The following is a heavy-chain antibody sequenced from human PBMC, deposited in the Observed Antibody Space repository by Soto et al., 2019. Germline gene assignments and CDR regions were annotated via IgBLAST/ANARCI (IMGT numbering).Heavy chain of an antibody. Sequence: QVQLVESGGGVVQPGRSLRLSCAASGFTFSSYGMHWVRQAPGKGLEWVAVISYDGSNKYYADSVKGRFTISRDNSKNTLYLQMNSLRAEDTAMYYCAKDLNDYVWGSDDYYGIDVWGHGTTVTVSS. CDR2: ISYDGSNK. D-gene: IGHD3-16*01. CDR1: GFTFSSYG. J-gene: IGHJ6*02. CDR3: AKDLNDYVWGSDDYYGIDV. V-gene: IGHV3-30*18.